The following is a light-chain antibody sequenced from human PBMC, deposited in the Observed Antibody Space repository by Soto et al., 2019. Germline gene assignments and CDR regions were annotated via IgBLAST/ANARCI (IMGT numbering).Light chain of an antibody. Sequence: QSVLTQPPSVSGATGQRVTISCTGSSSNIGAGYDVHWYQQLPGTAPKLLIYGNSNQPSGVPDRFSGSKSGTSASLAITGLQAEDEAYYYCQSYDSSLSGYVFGTGTKLTVL. CDR2: GNS. CDR3: QSYDSSLSGYV. J-gene: IGLJ1*01. CDR1: SSNIGAGYD. V-gene: IGLV1-40*01.